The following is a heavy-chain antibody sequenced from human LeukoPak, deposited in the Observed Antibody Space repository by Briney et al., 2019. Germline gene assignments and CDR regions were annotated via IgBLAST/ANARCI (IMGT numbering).Heavy chain of an antibody. J-gene: IGHJ4*02. D-gene: IGHD5-18*01. CDR1: GGSFSGYY. Sequence: SETLSLTCAVYGGSFSGYYWSWIRQPPGKGLEWIGEINHRGSTNYNPSLKSRVTISVDTSKNQFSLKLSSVTAADTAVYYCARGGYSYGNFDYWGQGTLVTVSS. V-gene: IGHV4-34*01. CDR3: ARGGYSYGNFDY. CDR2: INHRGST.